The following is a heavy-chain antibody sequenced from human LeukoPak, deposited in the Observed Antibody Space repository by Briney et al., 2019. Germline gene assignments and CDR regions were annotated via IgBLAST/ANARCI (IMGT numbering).Heavy chain of an antibody. CDR1: GFTFGDYA. Sequence: PGGSLRLSCAASGFTFGDYALNWFRQAPGKGLEWVSAISGSGGSTYYADSVKGRFTISRDNSKNTLYLQMNSLRAEDTAVYYCAKDTVTTGPYYFDYWGQGTLVTVSS. CDR2: ISGSGGST. D-gene: IGHD4-11*01. J-gene: IGHJ4*02. V-gene: IGHV3-23*01. CDR3: AKDTVTTGPYYFDY.